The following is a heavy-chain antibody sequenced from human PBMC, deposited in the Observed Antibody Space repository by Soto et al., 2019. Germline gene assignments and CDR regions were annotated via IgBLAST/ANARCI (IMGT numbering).Heavy chain of an antibody. J-gene: IGHJ4*02. CDR2: SRDKVHRHTT. Sequence: EVQLAESGGGLVQPGGSLRLSCAASGFTFSDHYMDWVRQAPGKGLEWVGRSRDKVHRHTTEYAASVKGRFTISRGDSENSLYLRMNSLKTEATAVYYCARGVVSTGYFDYWGQGTLVTVSS. CDR1: GFTFSDHY. CDR3: ARGVVSTGYFDY. V-gene: IGHV3-72*01. D-gene: IGHD5-12*01.